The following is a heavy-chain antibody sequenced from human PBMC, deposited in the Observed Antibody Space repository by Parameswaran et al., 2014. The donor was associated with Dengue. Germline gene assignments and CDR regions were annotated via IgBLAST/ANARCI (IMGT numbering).Heavy chain of an antibody. J-gene: IGHJ4*02. CDR3: AKDQEQQLYLTTQFDY. Sequence: VRQMPGKGLEWVSAISGSGGSTYYADSVKGRFTISRDNSKNTLYLQMNSLRAEDTAVYYCAKDQEQQLYLTTQFDYWGQGTLVTVSS. CDR2: ISGSGGST. V-gene: IGHV3-23*01. D-gene: IGHD6-13*01.